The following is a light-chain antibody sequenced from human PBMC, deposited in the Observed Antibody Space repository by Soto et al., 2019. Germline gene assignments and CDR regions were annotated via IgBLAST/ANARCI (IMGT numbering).Light chain of an antibody. CDR3: LLYYGGVHV. J-gene: IGLJ2*01. V-gene: IGLV7-43*01. CDR1: TGAVTSNYY. CDR2: SIS. Sequence: QTVVTQEPSVTVSPGGTVTLTCASSTGAVTSNYYPSWFQQKPGQAPRALFYSISNKHSWTPARFSGSLLGGKAALTLTDVQPADEADYYCLLYYGGVHVFGGGTKLTVL.